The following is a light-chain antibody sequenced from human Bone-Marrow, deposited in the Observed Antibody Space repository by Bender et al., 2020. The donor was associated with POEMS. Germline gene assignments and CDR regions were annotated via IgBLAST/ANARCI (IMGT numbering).Light chain of an antibody. V-gene: IGLV1-44*01. CDR2: SSH. CDR3: AVWEDSLNGWV. CDR1: SSNIGAHA. Sequence: QSVLTQPPSASGTPGPRVTISCSGGSSNIGAHAVNWYQHLPVTAPKLLIYSSHRRPSEVPNRFSGSKSGTSASLAISGIQSEDEADYYCAVWEDSLNGWVFGGGTKLTVL. J-gene: IGLJ3*02.